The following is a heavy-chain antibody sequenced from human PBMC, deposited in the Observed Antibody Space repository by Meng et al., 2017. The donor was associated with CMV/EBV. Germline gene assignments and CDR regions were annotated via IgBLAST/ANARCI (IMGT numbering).Heavy chain of an antibody. V-gene: IGHV3-21*01. Sequence: GGSLRLSCAASGFTFSSYGMTWVRQAPGRGLEWVSSISSTSSYLYYADSVQGRFTISRDNAKNSLYLQMNSLRAEDTAVYFCAGGDYGERPVGAWGQGTLVTVSS. CDR2: ISSTSSYL. CDR3: AGGDYGERPVGA. CDR1: GFTFSSYG. D-gene: IGHD4-17*01. J-gene: IGHJ5*02.